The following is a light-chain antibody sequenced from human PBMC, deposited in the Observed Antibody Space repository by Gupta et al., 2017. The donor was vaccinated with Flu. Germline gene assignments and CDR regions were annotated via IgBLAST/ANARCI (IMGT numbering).Light chain of an antibody. CDR1: QSVSSSY. J-gene: IGKJ1*01. CDR2: GAS. V-gene: IGKV3-20*01. Sequence: IVLTPSPGTLSLSPGERATLSCRASQSVSSSYLAWYQQKPGQAPRLLIYGASSRATGIPDRFSGSGSGTDFTLTISRLEPEDFAVYYCQQDGSSLRTFGQGTKVEIK. CDR3: QQDGSSLRT.